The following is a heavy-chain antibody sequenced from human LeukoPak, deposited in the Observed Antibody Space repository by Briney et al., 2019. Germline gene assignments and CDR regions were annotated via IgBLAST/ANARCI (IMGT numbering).Heavy chain of an antibody. CDR1: GFTVSSRS. CDR3: ARGQEQLSSPWQWGPRRKNFYYYGMDV. D-gene: IGHD1/OR15-1a*01. V-gene: IGHV3-66*01. Sequence: GGSLRLSCAASGFTVSSRSMNWVRLGPGKGLEWVSVISSDGHTYYADSVKGRFTISRDNSRNTLSLQVHGLRADDTAVYYCARGQEQLSSPWQWGPRRKNFYYYGMDVWGQGTTVTVSS. J-gene: IGHJ6*02. CDR2: ISSDGHT.